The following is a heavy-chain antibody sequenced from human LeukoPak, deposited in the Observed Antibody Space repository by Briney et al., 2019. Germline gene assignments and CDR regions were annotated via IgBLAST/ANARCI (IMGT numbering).Heavy chain of an antibody. Sequence: PGGSLRLSCAASGFTFRSYGMHWVRQAPGKGLEWVAVISYDGSNKYYADSVKGRFTISRDNSKNTLYLQMNSLRAEDTAVYYCAKDRIAAAGTGYDYWGQGTLVTVSS. J-gene: IGHJ4*02. V-gene: IGHV3-30*18. CDR2: ISYDGSNK. CDR1: GFTFRSYG. CDR3: AKDRIAAAGTGYDY. D-gene: IGHD6-13*01.